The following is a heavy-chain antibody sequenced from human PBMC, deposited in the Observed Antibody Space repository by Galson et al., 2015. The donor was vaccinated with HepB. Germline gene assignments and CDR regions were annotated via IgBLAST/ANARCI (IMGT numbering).Heavy chain of an antibody. J-gene: IGHJ3*01. CDR1: GFTFSDYY. CDR3: ATVTPKEAFDF. Sequence: SLRLSCAASGFTFSDYYMSWIRQAPGKGLEWVSYISSSDTIIYYADSVKGRFTISRDNAKNSLYLQLNSLRAADSAVYYCATVTPKEAFDFWGQGTMVTVSS. CDR2: ISSSDTII. V-gene: IGHV3-11*01. D-gene: IGHD4-23*01.